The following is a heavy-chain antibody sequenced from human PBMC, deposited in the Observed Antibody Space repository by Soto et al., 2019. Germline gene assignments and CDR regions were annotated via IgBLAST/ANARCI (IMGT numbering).Heavy chain of an antibody. J-gene: IGHJ4*02. V-gene: IGHV4-59*01. D-gene: IGHD2-15*01. Sequence: PSVTMCLTWTVADDSISNYYWSWIRQPPGKGLEWIVYFSYRGSTNYNPSLKSRVTISVDTSKNQFSLNVSSVTAADTAVYYCTRVGARYFSGATCPMAYWGQGALVTVSS. CDR2: FSYRGST. CDR1: DDSISNYY. CDR3: TRVGARYFSGATCPMAY.